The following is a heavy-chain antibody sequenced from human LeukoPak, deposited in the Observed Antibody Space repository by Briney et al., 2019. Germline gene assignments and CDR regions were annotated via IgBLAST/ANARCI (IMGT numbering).Heavy chain of an antibody. D-gene: IGHD6-19*01. CDR2: IYYSGRT. CDR3: ARFIAVAGTFYYGMDV. V-gene: IGHV4-59*12. CDR1: GGSISSYY. J-gene: IGHJ6*02. Sequence: SETLSLTCTVSGGSISSYYWSWLRQPPGKGLEWIGYIYYSGRTHYNPSLKSRLTISVDTSKNQFSLKLSSVAAADTAVYYCARFIAVAGTFYYGMDVWGQGTTVTVSS.